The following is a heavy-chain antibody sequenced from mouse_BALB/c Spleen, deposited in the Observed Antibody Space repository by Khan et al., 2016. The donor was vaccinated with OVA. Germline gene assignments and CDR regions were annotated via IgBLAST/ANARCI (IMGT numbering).Heavy chain of an antibody. CDR2: IYPGDGDT. J-gene: IGHJ2*01. D-gene: IGHD2-10*01. CDR3: ARLAAFYGNYSDY. V-gene: IGHV1-80*01. Sequence: QVRLQQSGAELVRPGSSVKISCKASGYAFSRYWMNWVKQRPGQGLEWIGQIYPGDGDTNYNGKFKGKATLTADKSSSTAYMQLSSLTSEDSAVYFCARLAAFYGNYSDYWGQGTTLTVS. CDR1: GYAFSRYW.